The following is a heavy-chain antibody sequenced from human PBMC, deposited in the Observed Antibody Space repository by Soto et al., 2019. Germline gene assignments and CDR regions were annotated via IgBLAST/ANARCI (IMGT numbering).Heavy chain of an antibody. J-gene: IGHJ5*02. D-gene: IGHD3-3*01. V-gene: IGHV4-59*12. CDR3: ARDGGQSIFGVVNWFDP. CDR2: IYYSGST. CDR1: GGSISSYY. Sequence: SETLSLTCTVSGGSISSYYWSWIRQPPGKGLEWIGYIYYSGSTNYNPSLKSRVTISVDTSKNQFSLKLSSVTAADTAVYYCARDGGQSIFGVVNWFDPWGQGTLVTVSS.